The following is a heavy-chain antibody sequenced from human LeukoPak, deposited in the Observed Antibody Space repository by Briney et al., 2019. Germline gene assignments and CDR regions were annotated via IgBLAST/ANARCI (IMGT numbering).Heavy chain of an antibody. Sequence: PGGSLRLSCAASGFTFSSYSMNWVRQAPGKGLEWVSSISSSSSYICYADSVKGRFTISRDNAKNSLYLQMNSLRPEDMAFYYCAKGTSGSYSLDAFDIWGQGTLVTVSS. J-gene: IGHJ3*02. V-gene: IGHV3-21*04. CDR1: GFTFSSYS. D-gene: IGHD1-26*01. CDR3: AKGTSGSYSLDAFDI. CDR2: ISSSSSYI.